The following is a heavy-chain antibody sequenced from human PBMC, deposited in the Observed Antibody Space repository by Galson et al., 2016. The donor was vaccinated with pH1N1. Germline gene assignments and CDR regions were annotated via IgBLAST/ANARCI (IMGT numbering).Heavy chain of an antibody. CDR1: GYKFVSSW. D-gene: IGHD1-20*01. CDR3: ARLRAISPYNFDGTGNSLDF. J-gene: IGHJ4*02. V-gene: IGHV5-51*03. Sequence: QSGAEVKKPGESLKISCKASGYKFVSSWIGWVRQMPGKGLEWMGIIHPDDSNVIYSPSFQGLVTMSADKSTRTAFLHWTALKASDSAVYYCARLRAISPYNFDGTGNSLDFWGQGTLVTVSS. CDR2: IHPDDSNV.